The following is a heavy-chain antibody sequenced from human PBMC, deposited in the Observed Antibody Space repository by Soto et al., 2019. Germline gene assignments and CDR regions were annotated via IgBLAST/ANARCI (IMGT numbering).Heavy chain of an antibody. CDR1: GGSISSYY. CDR2: IYYSGST. J-gene: IGHJ3*02. CDR3: ARVGEVYYDFWSGYFPLKDAFDI. V-gene: IGHV4-59*01. D-gene: IGHD3-3*01. Sequence: SETLSLTCTVSGGSISSYYWSWIRQPPGKGLEWIGYIYYSGSTNYNPSLKSRVTISVDTSKNQFSLKLSSVTAADTAVYYCARVGEVYYDFWSGYFPLKDAFDIWGQGTMVTVSS.